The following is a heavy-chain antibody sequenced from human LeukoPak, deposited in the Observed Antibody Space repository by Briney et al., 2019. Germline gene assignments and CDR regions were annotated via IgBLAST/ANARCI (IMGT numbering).Heavy chain of an antibody. Sequence: PGGSLRLSCAASGFTFSSYAMSWVRQAPGKGLEWVSAVSGSGGSTYYADSVKGRFTTSRDNSKNTLYLQMNSLRAEDTAVYYCANLYSSGWNYFDYWGQGTLVTVSS. CDR3: ANLYSSGWNYFDY. CDR2: VSGSGGST. V-gene: IGHV3-23*01. D-gene: IGHD6-19*01. J-gene: IGHJ4*02. CDR1: GFTFSSYA.